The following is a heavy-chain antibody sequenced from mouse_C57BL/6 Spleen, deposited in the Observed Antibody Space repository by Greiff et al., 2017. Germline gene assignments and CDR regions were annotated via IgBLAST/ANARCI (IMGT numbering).Heavy chain of an antibody. D-gene: IGHD3-3*01. J-gene: IGHJ2*01. Sequence: VQLHQSGPELVKPGASVKISCKASGYAFSSSWMNWVKQRPGKGLEWIGRIYPGDGDTNYNGKFKGKATLTADKSSSTAYMQLSSLTSEDSAVYFCARRDLLDYWGQGTTLTVSS. CDR2: IYPGDGDT. CDR3: ARRDLLDY. CDR1: GYAFSSSW. V-gene: IGHV1-82*01.